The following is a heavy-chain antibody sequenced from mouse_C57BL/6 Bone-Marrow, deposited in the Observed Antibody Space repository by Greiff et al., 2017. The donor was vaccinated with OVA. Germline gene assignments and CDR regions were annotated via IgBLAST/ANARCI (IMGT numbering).Heavy chain of an antibody. CDR3: ARVGGYYGYYYAMDY. CDR1: GYTFTSYG. V-gene: IGHV1-81*01. CDR2: IYPRSGNT. J-gene: IGHJ4*01. D-gene: IGHD1-2*01. Sequence: QVHVKQSGAELARPGASVKLSCKASGYTFTSYGISWVKQRTGQGLEWIGEIYPRSGNTYYNEKFKGKATLTADKSSSTAYMELRSLTSEDSAVYFCARVGGYYGYYYAMDYWGQGTSVTVSS.